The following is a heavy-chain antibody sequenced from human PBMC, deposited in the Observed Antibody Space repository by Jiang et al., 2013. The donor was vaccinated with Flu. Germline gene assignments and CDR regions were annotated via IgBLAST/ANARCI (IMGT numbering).Heavy chain of an antibody. CDR1: GFTFSSYG. V-gene: IGHV3-30*18. CDR3: AKMPYSSSWFDAFDI. J-gene: IGHJ3*02. CDR2: ISYDGSNK. D-gene: IGHD6-13*01. Sequence: QLVEVWGRRGPAWRSLRLSCAASGFTFSSYGMHWVRQAPGKGLEWVAVISYDGSNKYYADSVKGRFTISRDNSKNTLYLQMNSLRAEDTAVYYCAKMPYSSSWFDAFDIWGQGTMVTVSS.